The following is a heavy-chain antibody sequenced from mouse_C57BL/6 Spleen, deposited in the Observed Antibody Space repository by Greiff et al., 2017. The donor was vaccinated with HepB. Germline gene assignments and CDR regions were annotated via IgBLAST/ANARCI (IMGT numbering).Heavy chain of an antibody. J-gene: IGHJ1*03. V-gene: IGHV1-59*01. CDR1: GYTFTSYW. CDR2: IDPSYSYT. D-gene: IGHD4-1*01. Sequence: QVQLQQSGAELVRPGTSVKLSCKASGYTFTSYWMHWVKQRPGQGLEWIGVIDPSYSYTNYNQKFKGKATLTVDTSSSTAYMQLSSLTSEDSAVYDCAATTGTGPYWYFDVWGTGTTVTVSS. CDR3: AATTGTGPYWYFDV.